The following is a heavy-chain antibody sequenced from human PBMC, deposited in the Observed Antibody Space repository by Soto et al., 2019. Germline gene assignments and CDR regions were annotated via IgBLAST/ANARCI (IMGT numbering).Heavy chain of an antibody. J-gene: IGHJ4*02. CDR3: ALPPTTVTSFDY. CDR2: INRSGST. V-gene: IGHV4-34*01. Sequence: SETLSLTCAVYGGSFSGYYWSWIRQPPGKGLEWIGEINRSGSTNYNPSLKSRVTISVDTSKNQFSLKLSSVTAADTAVYYCALPPTTVTSFDYWGQGTLVTVSS. D-gene: IGHD4-17*01. CDR1: GGSFSGYY.